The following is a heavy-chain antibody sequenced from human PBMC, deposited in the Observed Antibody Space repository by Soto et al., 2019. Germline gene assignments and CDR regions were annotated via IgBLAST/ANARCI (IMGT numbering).Heavy chain of an antibody. CDR3: ARREIQGPIHY. Sequence: QVQLQESGPGLVKPSDTLSLTCAVSGYSISSSNWWGWIRQPPGKGLEWIGYIYYSGTTYYNPSLKRRVSLSVDTYRNQFSLKLTSVTAVDTAVYYCARREIQGPIHYWGQGTLVTVSS. V-gene: IGHV4-28*01. J-gene: IGHJ4*02. D-gene: IGHD2-21*01. CDR2: IYYSGTT. CDR1: GYSISSSNW.